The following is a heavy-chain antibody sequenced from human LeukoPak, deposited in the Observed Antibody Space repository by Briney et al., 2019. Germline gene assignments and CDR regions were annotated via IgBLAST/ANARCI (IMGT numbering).Heavy chain of an antibody. CDR1: GFTFSDYY. J-gene: IGHJ4*02. CDR2: ISSSGSTI. V-gene: IGHV3-11*01. Sequence: GSLRLSCAASGFTFSDYYMSWIRQAPGEGLEWVSYISSSGSTIYYADSVKGRFTISRDNAKNSLYLQMNSLRAEDTAVYYCARVHYYDSSGLNWGQGTLVTVSS. D-gene: IGHD3-22*01. CDR3: ARVHYYDSSGLN.